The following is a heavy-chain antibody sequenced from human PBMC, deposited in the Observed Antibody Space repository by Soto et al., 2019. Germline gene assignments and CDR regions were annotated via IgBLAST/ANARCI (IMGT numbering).Heavy chain of an antibody. J-gene: IGHJ5*02. D-gene: IGHD4-17*01. Sequence: GSLRLSCAASGFTFSSFHMNWVRQAPGRGLEWVAYITSSSDTIYYSDSVEGRFTISRDIGKNSLFLQMNSLRDEDTAVYYCARDRDVYGDYKHWFDPWGQGTLVTVS. CDR1: GFTFSSFH. CDR2: ITSSSDTI. CDR3: ARDRDVYGDYKHWFDP. V-gene: IGHV3-48*02.